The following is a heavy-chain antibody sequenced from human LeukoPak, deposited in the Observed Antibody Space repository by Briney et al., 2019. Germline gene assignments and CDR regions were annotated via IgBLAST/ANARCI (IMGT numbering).Heavy chain of an antibody. Sequence: SETLSLTCTVSGGSISSSSYYWGWIRQPPGKGLEWIGSIYYSGSTYYNPSLKSRVTISVDTSKNQFSLKLSSVTAADTAVYYCARVPLSMIVVVTRQIWGQGTMVTVSS. D-gene: IGHD3-22*01. CDR1: GGSISSSSYY. J-gene: IGHJ3*02. CDR2: IYYSGST. V-gene: IGHV4-39*01. CDR3: ARVPLSMIVVVTRQI.